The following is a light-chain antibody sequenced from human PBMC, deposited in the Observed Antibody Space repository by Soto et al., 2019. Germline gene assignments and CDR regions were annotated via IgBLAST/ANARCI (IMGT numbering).Light chain of an antibody. J-gene: IGLJ1*01. CDR1: NIGSKN. CDR2: RDS. V-gene: IGLV3-9*01. CDR3: GTWDSSLSVYV. Sequence: SYELTQPLSVSVALGQTARITCGGNNIGSKNVHWYQQKPGQAPVLVIYRDSNRPSGIPERFSGSNSGNTATLTISRAQAGDEADYYCGTWDSSLSVYVFGTGTKVTVL.